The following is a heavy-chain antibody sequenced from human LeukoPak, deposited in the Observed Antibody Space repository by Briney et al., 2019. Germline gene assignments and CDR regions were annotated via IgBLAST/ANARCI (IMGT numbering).Heavy chain of an antibody. CDR3: ARTLDSSGYTVDY. D-gene: IGHD3-22*01. V-gene: IGHV5-51*01. CDR1: GDNFDIYW. J-gene: IGHJ4*02. Sequence: GESLKISCNVSGDNFDIYWIAWVRQMPGKGLEWMGIIYPGDSDAKYSPSFQGQVTISADKSISTAYLQWSSLKASDTAMYYCARTLDSSGYTVDYWGQGTLVTVSS. CDR2: IYPGDSDA.